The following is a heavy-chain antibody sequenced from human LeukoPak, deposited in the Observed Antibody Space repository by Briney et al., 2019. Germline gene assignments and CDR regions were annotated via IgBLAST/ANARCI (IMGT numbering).Heavy chain of an antibody. V-gene: IGHV5-51*01. J-gene: IGHJ4*02. Sequence: GESLKTSCEASGYTFTHQWIGWVRQMPGTGLEWVGIIYPRDSDTIYSPSFQGHVTISADTSINTAYLEWRSLEASDTAMYYCARHSDVVGAIWGQGTQVTVSP. CDR2: IYPRDSDT. CDR3: ARHSDVVGAI. D-gene: IGHD3-16*01. CDR1: GYTFTHQW.